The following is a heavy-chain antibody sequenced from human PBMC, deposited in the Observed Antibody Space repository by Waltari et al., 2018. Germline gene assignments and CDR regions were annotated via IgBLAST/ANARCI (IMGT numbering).Heavy chain of an antibody. Sequence: QVQLVQSGAEVKKPGASVKVSCKASGYTFTSHDSNWVRKATGPGLEWMGWMNPNSGNTGYAQKFQGRVTITRNTSISTAYMELSSLRSEYTAVYYCARFGCSGGSCPGYSYYGMDVWGQGTTVTVSS. D-gene: IGHD2-15*01. CDR3: ARFGCSGGSCPGYSYYGMDV. CDR2: MNPNSGNT. V-gene: IGHV1-8*03. J-gene: IGHJ6*02. CDR1: GYTFTSHD.